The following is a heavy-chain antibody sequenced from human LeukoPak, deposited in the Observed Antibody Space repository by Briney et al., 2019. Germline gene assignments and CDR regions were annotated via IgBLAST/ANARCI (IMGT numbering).Heavy chain of an antibody. Sequence: SETLSLNCAVYGGSFSDFHWTWIRQTPGKGLEWIAEVNHTGGTNYNPSLKSRVTISLDTSKNHFSLRLTSMSAADTGVYYCARGFVTHFDYWGQGTLVTVSS. J-gene: IGHJ4*02. CDR1: GGSFSDFH. V-gene: IGHV4-34*01. CDR2: VNHTGGT. CDR3: ARGFVTHFDY. D-gene: IGHD2-21*02.